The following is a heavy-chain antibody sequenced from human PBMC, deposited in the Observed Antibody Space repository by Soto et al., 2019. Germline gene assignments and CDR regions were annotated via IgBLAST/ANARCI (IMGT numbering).Heavy chain of an antibody. V-gene: IGHV1-2*02. J-gene: IGHJ6*02. CDR2: INPKFGDT. Sequence: QVQLVQSGAEVKEPGDSVRVSCEASGYTFTAYYIHWVRRAPGQGLEWMGWINPKFGDTTYAQDFQGRVSMTRDMSISTVYMELSRLTSDDTAIYYCARNMDYYYGRGSGNGHGFWGQGTTVTVFS. CDR1: GYTFTAYY. CDR3: ARNMDYYYGRGSGNGHGF. D-gene: IGHD3-10*02.